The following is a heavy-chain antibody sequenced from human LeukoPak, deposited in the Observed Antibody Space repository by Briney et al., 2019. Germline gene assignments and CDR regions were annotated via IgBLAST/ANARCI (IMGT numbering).Heavy chain of an antibody. CDR1: GGSINSYY. Sequence: PSETLSLTCTVPGGSINSYYWNWIRQPPGKGLEWIGYIYYSGSTNYNPSLKSRVTISVDASKNQFSLKLTSVTAADTAVYYCASLNTYGYKYFDYWGQGTLVTVSS. V-gene: IGHV4-59*01. D-gene: IGHD5-18*01. CDR3: ASLNTYGYKYFDY. J-gene: IGHJ4*02. CDR2: IYYSGST.